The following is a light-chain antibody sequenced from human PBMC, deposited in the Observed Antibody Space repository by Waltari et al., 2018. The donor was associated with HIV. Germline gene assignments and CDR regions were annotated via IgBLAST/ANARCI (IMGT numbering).Light chain of an antibody. V-gene: IGLV2-14*01. CDR2: EVS. CDR1: SSDVGRYNY. Sequence: QSALTQPASVSGSPGQSITISCTGTSSDVGRYNYVSWYQQHPGKVPKLMIYEVSNRPSGVSSRFSGSKSGNTASLTISGLQAEDEADYYCSSYTSSNTVLFGGGTKLTVL. J-gene: IGLJ2*01. CDR3: SSYTSSNTVL.